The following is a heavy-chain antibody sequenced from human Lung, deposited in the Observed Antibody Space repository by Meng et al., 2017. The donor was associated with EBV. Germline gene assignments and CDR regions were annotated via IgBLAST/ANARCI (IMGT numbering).Heavy chain of an antibody. J-gene: IGHJ4*02. CDR2: INRSGST. CDR1: GGYLSAYY. Sequence: QEHVQQGGERLPQPSETLSLTVAVYGGYLSAYYWSWIRQPPGKGLEWIGEINRSGSTNYNPSLKSRLTVSMDTSKNQFSLKLSSVTAADTAVYYCARLYRGGWYLWGRGTLVTVSS. CDR3: ARLYRGGWYL. D-gene: IGHD6-19*01. V-gene: IGHV4-34*02.